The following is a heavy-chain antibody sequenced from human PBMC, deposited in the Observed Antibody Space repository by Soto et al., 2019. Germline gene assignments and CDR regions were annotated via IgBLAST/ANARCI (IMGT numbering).Heavy chain of an antibody. V-gene: IGHV4-59*01. D-gene: IGHD3-3*01. J-gene: IGHJ4*02. CDR1: GGSISSYY. CDR3: ARARDLWSGYYPYYFDY. Sequence: SETLSLTCTVSGGSISSYYWSWIRQPPGKGLEWIGYIYYSGSTNYNPSLKSRVTISVDTSKNQFSLKLSSVTAADTAVYYCARARDLWSGYYPYYFDYWGQGTLVTVSS. CDR2: IYYSGST.